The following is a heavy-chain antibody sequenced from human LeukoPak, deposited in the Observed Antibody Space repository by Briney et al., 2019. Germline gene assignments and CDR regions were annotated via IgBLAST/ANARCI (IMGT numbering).Heavy chain of an antibody. J-gene: IGHJ4*02. D-gene: IGHD3-10*01. V-gene: IGHV3-48*03. Sequence: GGSLRLSCAASGFTFSSYEMNWVRQAPGKGLEWVSYISSSGSTIYYADSVKGRFTISRDNAKNSLYLQMNSLRAGDTAVYYCARAGSYYRGTFDYWGQGTLVTVSS. CDR1: GFTFSSYE. CDR2: ISSSGSTI. CDR3: ARAGSYYRGTFDY.